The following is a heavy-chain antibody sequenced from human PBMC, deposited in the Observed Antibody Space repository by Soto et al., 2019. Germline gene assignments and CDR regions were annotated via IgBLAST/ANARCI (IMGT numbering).Heavy chain of an antibody. V-gene: IGHV1-18*01. J-gene: IGHJ4*02. CDR2: ISAYNDNT. CDR3: ARESPPADY. Sequence: QVQLVQSGAEVKKPGASVKVSCKASGYTFNSYGISWVRQAPGQGLEWMGWISAYNDNTNYAQNHQGRVTMTKDTSTSTDYMELRSLRSDDTPVYYCARESPPADYWAQGTLVTVSS. CDR1: GYTFNSYG.